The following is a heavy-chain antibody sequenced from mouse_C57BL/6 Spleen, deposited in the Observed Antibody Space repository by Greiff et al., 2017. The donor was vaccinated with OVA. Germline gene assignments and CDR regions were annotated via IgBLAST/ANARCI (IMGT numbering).Heavy chain of an antibody. V-gene: IGHV1-82*01. CDR1: GYAFSSSW. CDR3: ARPLTTVVAPYAMDY. CDR2: IYPGDGDT. J-gene: IGHJ4*01. D-gene: IGHD1-1*01. Sequence: QVQLQQSGPELVKPGASVKISCKASGYAFSSSWMNWVKQRPGKGLEWIGRIYPGDGDTNYNGKFKGKATLTADKSSSTSYMQISSLTSDDSAVYFCARPLTTVVAPYAMDYWGQGTSVTGSS.